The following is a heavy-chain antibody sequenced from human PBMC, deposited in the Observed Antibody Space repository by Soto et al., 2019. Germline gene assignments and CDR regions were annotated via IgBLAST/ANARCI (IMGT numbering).Heavy chain of an antibody. V-gene: IGHV4-34*01. Sequence: PSETLSLTCAGYGGSFSGYYWTWIRQPPGTGLEWIGEINHSGSTDYNPSLKSRVTISVDTSKNQFSLKLTSVTAADTAVYYCARDNITGLFDYWGQGTLVTVSS. D-gene: IGHD2-8*02. CDR1: GGSFSGYY. J-gene: IGHJ4*02. CDR2: INHSGST. CDR3: ARDNITGLFDY.